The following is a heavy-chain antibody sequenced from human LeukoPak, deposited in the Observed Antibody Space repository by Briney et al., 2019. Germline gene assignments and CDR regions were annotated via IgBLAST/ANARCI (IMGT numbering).Heavy chain of an antibody. J-gene: IGHJ4*02. CDR2: ISGSGGST. Sequence: PGGSLRLSCAASGFTFSSYAMSWVRQAPGKGLEWVSAISGSGGSTYYADSVKGRFTISRDNSKNTLYLQMNSLRAEDTAVYYCARDLGQWLRYYFDYWGQGTLVTVSS. CDR3: ARDLGQWLRYYFDY. CDR1: GFTFSSYA. V-gene: IGHV3-23*01. D-gene: IGHD6-19*01.